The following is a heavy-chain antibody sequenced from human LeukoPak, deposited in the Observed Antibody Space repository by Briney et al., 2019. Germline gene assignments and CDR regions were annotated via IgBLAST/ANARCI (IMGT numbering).Heavy chain of an antibody. V-gene: IGHV3-64*01. D-gene: IGHD2-2*01. CDR3: ARFYCSTTSCLFDY. CDR2: ISSNGGST. J-gene: IGHJ4*02. CDR1: GFTFSSYA. Sequence: PGGSLRLSCAASGFTFSSYAMSWVRQAPGKGLEYVSAISSNGGSTYYGNSVKGRFTISRDNSKNTLYLQMGSLRAEDMAVYYCARFYCSTTSCLFDYWGQGTLVTVSS.